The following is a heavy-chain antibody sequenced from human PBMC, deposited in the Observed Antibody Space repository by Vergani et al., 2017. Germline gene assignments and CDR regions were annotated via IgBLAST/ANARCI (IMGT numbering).Heavy chain of an antibody. V-gene: IGHV4-39*02. Sequence: QLQLQESGPGLVKPSETLSLICTVSGGSINPSSSFWGWIRQSPGKGLEWIGSINYVGRTYYIPSLQSRATVFVDTSKNQFSLNLTSVTAADTAVYYCARDSPNTAMVTGDYWGQGTLVTVSS. D-gene: IGHD5-18*01. CDR3: ARDSPNTAMVTGDY. J-gene: IGHJ4*02. CDR2: INYVGRT. CDR1: GGSINPSSSF.